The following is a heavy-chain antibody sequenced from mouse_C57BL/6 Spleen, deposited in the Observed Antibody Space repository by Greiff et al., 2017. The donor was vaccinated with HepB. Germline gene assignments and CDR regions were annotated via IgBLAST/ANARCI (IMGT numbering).Heavy chain of an antibody. D-gene: IGHD1-1*01. V-gene: IGHV8-8*01. Sequence: QVQLKESGPGILQPSQTLSLTCSFSGFSLSTFGMGVGWFRQPSGKGLEWLAHIWWDDDKYYNPALKSRLTISKDTSKNQVFLKIANVDTADTATYYCARIAPYYGSSSWFAYWGQGTLVTVSA. J-gene: IGHJ3*01. CDR2: IWWDDDK. CDR1: GFSLSTFGMG. CDR3: ARIAPYYGSSSWFAY.